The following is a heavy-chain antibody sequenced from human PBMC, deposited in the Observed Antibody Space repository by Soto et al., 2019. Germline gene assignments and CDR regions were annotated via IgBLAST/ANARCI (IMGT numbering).Heavy chain of an antibody. Sequence: QVQLVESGGGAVQPGRSPRLYCAASGITFRNFGMHWVRQAPGKGLEWVAAISSDGSDKYYSDSVKGRFTISRDNSKNTLFLQMNSLRVEDTAVYYCAKGSEVARQELDYWGQGTLVTVSS. CDR3: AKGSEVARQELDY. CDR1: GITFRNFG. V-gene: IGHV3-30*18. CDR2: ISSDGSDK. D-gene: IGHD2-15*01. J-gene: IGHJ4*02.